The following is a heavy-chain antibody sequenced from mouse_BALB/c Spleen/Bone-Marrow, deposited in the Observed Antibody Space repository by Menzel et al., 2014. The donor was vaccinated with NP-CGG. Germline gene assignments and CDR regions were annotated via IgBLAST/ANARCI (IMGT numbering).Heavy chain of an antibody. CDR2: INPYNDGI. J-gene: IGHJ4*01. Sequence: VQLQQSGPELVKPGASVKMSCKASGFTFTRYAIHWVRQKPGQGLEWIGYINPYNDGIKYNEKFKGKATLTSDKSSSTAYMELSSLTSEDSAVYYCASGTPATSYYALDYWGQGTSVTVSS. CDR1: GFTFTRYA. V-gene: IGHV1-14*01. D-gene: IGHD1-2*01. CDR3: ASGTPATSYYALDY.